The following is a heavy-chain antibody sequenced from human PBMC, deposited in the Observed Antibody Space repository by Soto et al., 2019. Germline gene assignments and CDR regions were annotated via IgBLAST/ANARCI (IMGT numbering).Heavy chain of an antibody. Sequence: EVQLVESGGGLVQPGGSLRLSCAASGFTFDDYAMHWVRQAPGKGLEWVSGISWNSGSIGYADSVKGRFTISRDNAKNSLYLQMNSLRAEDTALYYCAKDSGLVLLYYFDYWGQGTLVTVSS. CDR3: AKDSGLVLLYYFDY. D-gene: IGHD6-6*01. V-gene: IGHV3-9*01. J-gene: IGHJ4*02. CDR2: ISWNSGSI. CDR1: GFTFDDYA.